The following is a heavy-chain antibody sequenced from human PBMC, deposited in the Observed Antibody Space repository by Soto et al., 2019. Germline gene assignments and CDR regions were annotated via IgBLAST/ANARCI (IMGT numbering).Heavy chain of an antibody. CDR1: GFTFSTHA. V-gene: IGHV3-23*01. CDR3: AKQSKWSSTSCYSGGSTCPLDC. J-gene: IGHJ4*02. Sequence: EVQLLESGGGLVQPGGSLRLSCAVSGFTFSTHAMSWVRQAPGKGLEWVSVTSATGSTTYYADSVKGQFTISRDNSNNTLYRQMNSLRAEDTAIYYCAKQSKWSSTSCYSGGSTCPLDCWGQGTLVTVSS. D-gene: IGHD2-2*02. CDR2: TSATGSTT.